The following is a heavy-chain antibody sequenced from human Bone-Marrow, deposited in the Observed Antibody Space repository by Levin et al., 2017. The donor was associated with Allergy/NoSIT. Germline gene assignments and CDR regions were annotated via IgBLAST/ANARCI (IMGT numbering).Heavy chain of an antibody. CDR2: IYTGSKT. J-gene: IGHJ4*02. Sequence: SGGSLRLSCAVSGFSVSDKYMSWVRQAPGKGLEWVSLIYTGSKTSYADSVKGRFTISRDNFKNTVFLQMHSLRVEDTAVYYCARSWAESFDFWSGRPLHYFDSWGQGTLVTVSS. V-gene: IGHV3-53*01. D-gene: IGHD3-3*01. CDR3: ARSWAESFDFWSGRPLHYFDS. CDR1: GFSVSDKY.